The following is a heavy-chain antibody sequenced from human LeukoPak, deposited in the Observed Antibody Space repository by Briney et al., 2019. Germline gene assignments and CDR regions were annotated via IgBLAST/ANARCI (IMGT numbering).Heavy chain of an antibody. CDR3: ARDSGKNGDYGH. Sequence: GASVKVSCKASGGTFSSYAISWVRQAPGQGLEWMGRIIPILGIANYAQKFQGRVTITADKSTSTAYMELSILRSEDTAVYYCARDSGKNGDYGHWGQGTLVTVSS. CDR2: IIPILGIA. D-gene: IGHD4-17*01. J-gene: IGHJ4*02. V-gene: IGHV1-69*04. CDR1: GGTFSSYA.